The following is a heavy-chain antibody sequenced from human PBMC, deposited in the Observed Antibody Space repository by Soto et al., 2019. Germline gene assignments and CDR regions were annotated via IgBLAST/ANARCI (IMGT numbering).Heavy chain of an antibody. D-gene: IGHD6-19*01. Sequence: QVQLQESGPGLVKPSETLSLTCTVSGGSVSSGRFYWSWIRQPPGKGLEWIGYIYYSGSTKYTASLRSRVTISVDTSKNQFSLKLTSVTAADTAVYYCARSGSGSGWLGGQGTLVTVSS. V-gene: IGHV4-61*01. CDR2: IYYSGST. CDR1: GGSVSSGRFY. J-gene: IGHJ4*02. CDR3: ARSGSGSGWL.